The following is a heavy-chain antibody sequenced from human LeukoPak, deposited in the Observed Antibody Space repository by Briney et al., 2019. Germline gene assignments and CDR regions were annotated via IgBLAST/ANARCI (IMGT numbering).Heavy chain of an antibody. CDR2: NYYTGST. CDR3: GREYLPYSNDNWCDP. J-gene: IGHJ5*02. D-gene: IGHD4-11*01. V-gene: IGHV4-59*01. Sequence: SETLSLTCNVSGGPLNYYYWSWIRQPPGEGLEWIGHNYYTGSTKYNPSLERRVIMSVDRSKDQFSLRLNSVTAADTAVYYCGREYLPYSNDNWCDPWGQGTLLTVSS. CDR1: GGPLNYYY.